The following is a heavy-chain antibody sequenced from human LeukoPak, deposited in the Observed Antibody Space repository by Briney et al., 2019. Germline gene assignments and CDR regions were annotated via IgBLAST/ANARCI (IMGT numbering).Heavy chain of an antibody. Sequence: SVKVSCKATGGTFSSYAISWVRQAPGQGLEWMGGIIPIFGTANYAQKFQGRVTITTDESTSTAYMELSSLRSEDTAVYYCAREDRYYYDSSGYYQHWGQGTLVTVSS. J-gene: IGHJ1*01. D-gene: IGHD3-22*01. V-gene: IGHV1-69*05. CDR2: IIPIFGTA. CDR1: GGTFSSYA. CDR3: AREDRYYYDSSGYYQH.